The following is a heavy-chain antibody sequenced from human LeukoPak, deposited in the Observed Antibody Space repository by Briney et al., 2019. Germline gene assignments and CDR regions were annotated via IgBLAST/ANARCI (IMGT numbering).Heavy chain of an antibody. CDR2: LSAYNGNK. D-gene: IGHD6-19*01. J-gene: IGHJ6*02. CDR3: ARDLHSSGWSNYYGMDV. CDR1: GYTFTSYG. V-gene: IGHV1-18*01. Sequence: ASVKVFCKASGYTFTSYGISWVRQAPGQGLEWMGWLSAYNGNKNYAQKLQGRVTMTTDTSTSTAYMELRSLRSDDTAVYYCARDLHSSGWSNYYGMDVWGQGTTVTVSS.